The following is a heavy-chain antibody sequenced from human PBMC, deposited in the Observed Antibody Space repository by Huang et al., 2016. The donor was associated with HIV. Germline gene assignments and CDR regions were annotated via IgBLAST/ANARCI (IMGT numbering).Heavy chain of an antibody. CDR1: GYTFTNYD. V-gene: IGHV1-8*02. CDR3: ARSAYGDLDY. Sequence: QVHLVQSGAEVKKPGASVKVSCKASGYTFTNYDINWVRQAPGRGLEWMGCMNPNTGNTGFAQSFQGRVTMTRKTSRTTAYMELTSLTSEDTAVYYCARSAYGDLDYWGLGTLVIVSS. CDR2: MNPNTGNT. J-gene: IGHJ4*02. D-gene: IGHD4-17*01.